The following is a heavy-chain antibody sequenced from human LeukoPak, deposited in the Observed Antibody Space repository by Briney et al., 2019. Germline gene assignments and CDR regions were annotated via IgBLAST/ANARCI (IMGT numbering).Heavy chain of an antibody. CDR3: AKGAWDCSSTSCYFNWFDP. Sequence: GGSLRLSCAASGLTLSSYAMSWVRQAPGKGLEWVSAVSGSGGSTHYTDSVKGRFTISRHNSNNTLYLQRDSLRAEDTAVYYCAKGAWDCSSTSCYFNWFDPGGRGTLVTVP. D-gene: IGHD2-2*01. J-gene: IGHJ5*02. CDR2: VSGSGGST. V-gene: IGHV3-23*01. CDR1: GLTLSSYA.